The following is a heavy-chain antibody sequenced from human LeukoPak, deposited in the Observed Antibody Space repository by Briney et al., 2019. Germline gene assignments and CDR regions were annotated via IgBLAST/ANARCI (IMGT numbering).Heavy chain of an antibody. CDR2: IKQDGSEK. Sequence: GGSLRLSCAASGFTFSSYWMSWVRQAPGKGLEWVANIKQDGSEKYYVDSVKGRFTISRDNAKNSLYLQMNSLRAEDTAVYYCARDRIVGATTPDYWGQGTLVTVSS. D-gene: IGHD1-26*01. CDR3: ARDRIVGATTPDY. J-gene: IGHJ4*02. V-gene: IGHV3-7*01. CDR1: GFTFSSYW.